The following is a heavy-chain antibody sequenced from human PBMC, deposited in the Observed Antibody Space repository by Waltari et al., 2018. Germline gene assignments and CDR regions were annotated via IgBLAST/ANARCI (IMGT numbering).Heavy chain of an antibody. CDR1: GYSISSGYY. CDR2: IYHSGST. D-gene: IGHD3-3*01. Sequence: QVQLQESGPGLVKPSETLSLTCAVSGYSISSGYYWGWIRQPPGKGMAWIGSIYHSGSTYYNPSLKSRVTISVDTSKNQFSLKLSSVTAADTAVYYCARDFYYDFWSGYYPDQYFQHWGQGTLVTVSS. J-gene: IGHJ1*01. CDR3: ARDFYYDFWSGYYPDQYFQH. V-gene: IGHV4-38-2*02.